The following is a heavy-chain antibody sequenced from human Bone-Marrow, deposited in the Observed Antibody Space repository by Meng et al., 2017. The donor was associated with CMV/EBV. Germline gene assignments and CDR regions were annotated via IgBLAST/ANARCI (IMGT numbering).Heavy chain of an antibody. CDR3: ARDGKGTDQYRLHSYFDY. Sequence: GGFLRLSCAASGFTFSSYSMNWVRQAPGKGLEWVSSISSSSSYIYYAVSVKGRLTISRDNAKNSLYLQMNSLRAEDTAVYYCARDGKGTDQYRLHSYFDYWGQGTLVTVSS. V-gene: IGHV3-21*01. D-gene: IGHD2-2*01. CDR1: GFTFSSYS. CDR2: ISSSSSYI. J-gene: IGHJ4*02.